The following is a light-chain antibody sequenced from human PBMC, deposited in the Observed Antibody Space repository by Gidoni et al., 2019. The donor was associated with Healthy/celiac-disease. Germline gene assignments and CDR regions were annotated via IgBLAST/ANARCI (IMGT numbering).Light chain of an antibody. CDR3: MQALQTPYT. CDR1: QSLLHSNGYNY. V-gene: IGKV2-28*01. Sequence: FCRSSQSLLHSNGYNYLDWYLQKPGQSPQLLIYLGSNRASGVPDRFSGSGSGTDFTLKISRVEAEDVGVYYCMQALQTPYTFGRGTKLEIK. CDR2: LGS. J-gene: IGKJ2*01.